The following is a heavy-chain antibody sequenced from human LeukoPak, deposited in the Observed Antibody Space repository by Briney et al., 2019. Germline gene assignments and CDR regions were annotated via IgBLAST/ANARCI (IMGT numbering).Heavy chain of an antibody. V-gene: IGHV3-48*03. CDR1: GFTFSSYE. J-gene: IGHJ4*02. D-gene: IGHD6-13*01. CDR3: AREGIAAAGKGGFDY. CDR2: ISSSGSTI. Sequence: PGGSLRLSCAASGFTFSSYEMNWVRQAPGKGLEWVSYISSSGSTIYYVDSVKGRFTISRDNAKNSLYLQMNSLRAEDTAVYYCAREGIAAAGKGGFDYWGQGTLVTVSS.